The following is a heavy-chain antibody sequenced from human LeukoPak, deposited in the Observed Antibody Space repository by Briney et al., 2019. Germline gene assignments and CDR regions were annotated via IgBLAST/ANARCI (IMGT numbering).Heavy chain of an antibody. V-gene: IGHV1-46*01. CDR2: INPSGGST. D-gene: IGHD5-12*01. Sequence: ASVKVSCKASGYTFTSYYMHWVRQAPGQGLEWMGIINPSGGSTSYAQKFQGRVTMTRDMSTSTVYMELSSLRSEDTAVYYCARDISGYDYFDYWGQGTLVTVSS. CDR3: ARDISGYDYFDY. CDR1: GYTFTSYY. J-gene: IGHJ4*02.